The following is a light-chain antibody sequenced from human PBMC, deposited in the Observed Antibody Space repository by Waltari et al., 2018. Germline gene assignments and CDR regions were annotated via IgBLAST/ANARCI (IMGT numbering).Light chain of an antibody. CDR3: QQYNDWPRT. Sequence: ETLMTQSPATLSVSPGERATLSCRASQSVSNNLAWYQQKPGQAPRLLIYETSTRATGIPARFSGSGSGTEFTLIISSLQSGDFAVYYCQQYNDWPRTFGQGTKVEIK. CDR2: ETS. J-gene: IGKJ1*01. V-gene: IGKV3-15*01. CDR1: QSVSNN.